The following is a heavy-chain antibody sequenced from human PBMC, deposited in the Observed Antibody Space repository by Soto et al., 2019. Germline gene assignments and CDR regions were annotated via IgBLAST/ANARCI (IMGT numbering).Heavy chain of an antibody. V-gene: IGHV1-69*04. CDR1: GGTFSSCT. CDR3: ARDSDSGYDSIVAFDI. J-gene: IGHJ3*02. Sequence: GASVKVSCKASGGTFSSCTTSWVRQAPGQGLEWMGRIIPILGIANYAQKFQGRVTITADKSTSTAYMELSSLRSEDTAVYYCARDSDSGYDSIVAFDIWGQGTMVTVSS. D-gene: IGHD5-12*01. CDR2: IIPILGIA.